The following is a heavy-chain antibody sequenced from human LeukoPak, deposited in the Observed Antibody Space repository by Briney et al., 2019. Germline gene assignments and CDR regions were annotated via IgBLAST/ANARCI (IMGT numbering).Heavy chain of an antibody. D-gene: IGHD3-10*01. CDR2: IYYSGST. CDR1: GGSISSSSYY. Sequence: SPSETLSLTCAVSGGSISSSSYYWGWIRQPPGKGLEWIGSIYYSGSTYYHPSLKSRVTISVDTSKNQFSLKLSSVTAADTAVYYCASYGSGSYYNIDYWGQGTLVTVSS. J-gene: IGHJ4*02. CDR3: ASYGSGSYYNIDY. V-gene: IGHV4-39*01.